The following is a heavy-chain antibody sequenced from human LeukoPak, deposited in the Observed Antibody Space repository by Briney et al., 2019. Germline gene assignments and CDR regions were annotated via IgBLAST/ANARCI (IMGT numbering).Heavy chain of an antibody. J-gene: IGHJ5*02. CDR2: VNPNSGDT. Sequence: GASVKVSCKASGYTFTGYYLHWVRQAPGQGLEWMGCVNPNSGDTNYAQKFQGSVTMTRDTSISTVYMELRSLRSDDTAVYYCARDGIPFIAAAGRSWFDPWGQGTLVTVSS. D-gene: IGHD6-13*01. CDR1: GYTFTGYY. V-gene: IGHV1-2*02. CDR3: ARDGIPFIAAAGRSWFDP.